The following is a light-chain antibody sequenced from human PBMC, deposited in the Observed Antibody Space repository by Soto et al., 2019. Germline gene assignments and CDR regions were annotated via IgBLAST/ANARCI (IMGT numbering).Light chain of an antibody. J-gene: IGKJ4*01. V-gene: IGKV3-11*01. CDR1: QSVSSY. CDR2: DAS. CDR3: QQRINWPLT. Sequence: EIVLSQSPATLSLSPGERGTLSCRASQSVSSYLAWYQQKPGQAPRLLIYDASNRATGIPARFSGSGSGTDFTLTISSLEPEDFAVYYCQQRINWPLTFGGGTKVEI.